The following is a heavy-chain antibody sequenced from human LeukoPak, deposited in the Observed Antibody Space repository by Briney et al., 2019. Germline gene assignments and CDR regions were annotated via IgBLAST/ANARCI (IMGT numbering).Heavy chain of an antibody. D-gene: IGHD5-24*01. CDR3: AKGGRGYNYWVDY. CDR1: GFTFRSHD. V-gene: IGHV3-23*01. CDR2: ISASGGST. J-gene: IGHJ4*02. Sequence: GGSLRLSCAASGFTFRSHDMSWVRQAPGKGLEWVSGISASGGSTYYADSVKGRFTISRDNSKNTLYLQMNSLRAEDTAVYYCAKGGRGYNYWVDYWGQGTLVTVSS.